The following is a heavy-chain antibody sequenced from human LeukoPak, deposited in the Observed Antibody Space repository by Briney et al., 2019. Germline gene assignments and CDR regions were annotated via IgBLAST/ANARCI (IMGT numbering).Heavy chain of an antibody. J-gene: IGHJ4*02. CDR2: INPRGGST. CDR3: ARGYDSSGQMGYYFDY. CDR1: GYTFTSYY. V-gene: IGHV1-46*01. D-gene: IGHD3-22*01. Sequence: ASVKVSCKPSGYTFTSYYMHWVRPAPRQGLEWMGIINPRGGSTRYAQKFQGRVTMTRDMSTSTVYMELSSVRSEDTAVYYCARGYDSSGQMGYYFDYWGQGTLVTVSS.